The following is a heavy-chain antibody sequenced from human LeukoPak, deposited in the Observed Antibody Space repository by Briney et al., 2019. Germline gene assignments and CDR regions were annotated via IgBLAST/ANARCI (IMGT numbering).Heavy chain of an antibody. CDR1: GFTFSNYW. Sequence: PGGSLRLSCAASGFTFSNYWMHWVRQAPGKGLVWVSRVNGDGSSTNYADSVKGRFTISRDNSKNTLYLQANTLRAEDTAVYYCAKDIEVAGPSEYFHHWGQGTLVTVSS. CDR2: VNGDGSST. J-gene: IGHJ1*01. V-gene: IGHV3-74*01. CDR3: AKDIEVAGPSEYFHH. D-gene: IGHD6-19*01.